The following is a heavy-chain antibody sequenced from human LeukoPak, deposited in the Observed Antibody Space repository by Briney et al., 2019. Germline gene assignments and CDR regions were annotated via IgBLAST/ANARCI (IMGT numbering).Heavy chain of an antibody. D-gene: IGHD6-13*01. J-gene: IGHJ5*02. CDR1: GFILSSYA. V-gene: IGHV3-30*02. CDR2: TQHDGDDK. Sequence: GGSLRLSCAASGFILSSYAMHWVRQAPGKGLEWVAFTQHDGDDKYYADSVKGRFTISRDNSKNTLYLQMNSLRTEDTAVYYCARDKMAAAGTTLLNWFDPWGQGTLVTVSS. CDR3: ARDKMAAAGTTLLNWFDP.